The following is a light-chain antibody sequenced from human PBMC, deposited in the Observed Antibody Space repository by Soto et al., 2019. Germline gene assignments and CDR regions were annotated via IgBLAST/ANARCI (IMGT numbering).Light chain of an antibody. J-gene: IGLJ3*02. Sequence: QSALTQPRSVSGSPGQSVTISCTGTSRDVAAYDFVSWYKQIPGKAPKLIIYDVYKRPSGVPDRFSASKSGYTASLTISGLQTEDEADYFCCSYAGDYIFVFGGGTKVTVL. CDR3: CSYAGDYIFV. CDR2: DVY. V-gene: IGLV2-11*01. CDR1: SRDVAAYDF.